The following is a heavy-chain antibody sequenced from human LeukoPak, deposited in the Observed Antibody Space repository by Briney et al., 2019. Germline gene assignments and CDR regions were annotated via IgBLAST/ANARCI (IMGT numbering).Heavy chain of an antibody. V-gene: IGHV4-30-2*01. D-gene: IGHD3-22*01. CDR3: ARSTPMDSSGYYNFDY. Sequence: SETLSLTCAVSGGSISSGGYSWSWIRQPPGKGLEWIGYIHHSGSTYYNPSLKSRVTISVDRSKNQFSLKLSSVTAADTAVYYCARSTPMDSSGYYNFDYWGQGTLVTVSS. CDR2: IHHSGST. J-gene: IGHJ4*02. CDR1: GGSISSGGYS.